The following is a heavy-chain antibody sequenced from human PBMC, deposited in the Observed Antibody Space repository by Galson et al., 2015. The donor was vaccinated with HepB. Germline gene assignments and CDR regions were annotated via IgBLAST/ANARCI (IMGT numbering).Heavy chain of an antibody. V-gene: IGHV1-69*06. CDR3: ARDRGSSGWYRFWDY. D-gene: IGHD6-19*01. Sequence: SVKVSCKASGGTFSSYAISWVRQAPGQGLEWMGGIIPIFGTANYAQKFQGRVTITADKSTSTAYMELSSLRSEDTAVYYCARDRGSSGWYRFWDYWGQGTLVTVSS. CDR1: GGTFSSYA. CDR2: IIPIFGTA. J-gene: IGHJ4*02.